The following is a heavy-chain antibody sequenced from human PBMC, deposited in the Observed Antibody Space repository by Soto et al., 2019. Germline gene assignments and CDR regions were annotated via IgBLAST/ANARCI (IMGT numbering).Heavy chain of an antibody. CDR1: GYSFTSYW. D-gene: IGHD1-1*01. V-gene: IGHV5-51*01. CDR2: IYPGDSDT. Sequence: GESLKISCKGSGYSFTSYWIGWVRQMPGKGLEWMGIIYPGDSDTRYSPSFQGQVTISADKSISTAYLQWSSLKASDTAMYYCARGEPGWVERGVDYYYMDVWGKGTTVTVSS. J-gene: IGHJ6*03. CDR3: ARGEPGWVERGVDYYYMDV.